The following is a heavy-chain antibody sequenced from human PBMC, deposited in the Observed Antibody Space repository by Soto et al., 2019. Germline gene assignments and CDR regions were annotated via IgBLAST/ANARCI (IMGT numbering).Heavy chain of an antibody. D-gene: IGHD6-19*01. J-gene: IGHJ4*02. Sequence: GGSLRLSCAASGFTFDDYAMHWVRQAPGKGLEWVSGISWNSGSIGYADSVKGRFTISRDNAKNSLYLQMNSLRAEDTALYYCAKDRYRGYSSGRFDYWGQGTLVTVSS. CDR2: ISWNSGSI. CDR3: AKDRYRGYSSGRFDY. CDR1: GFTFDDYA. V-gene: IGHV3-9*01.